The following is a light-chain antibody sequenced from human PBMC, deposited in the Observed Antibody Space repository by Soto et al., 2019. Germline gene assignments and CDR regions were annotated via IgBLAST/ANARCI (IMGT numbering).Light chain of an antibody. CDR3: QQYHTYSGT. CDR2: KAS. J-gene: IGKJ1*01. Sequence: DIQMTQSPSTLSGSVGDRFTITCRASQTISSWLAWYQQKPGKAPKLLIYKASTLKSGVPSKFSGSGAGTEFTRTISSLQPDDFETSYCQQYHTYSGTFGQGTKVDIK. CDR1: QTISSW. V-gene: IGKV1-5*03.